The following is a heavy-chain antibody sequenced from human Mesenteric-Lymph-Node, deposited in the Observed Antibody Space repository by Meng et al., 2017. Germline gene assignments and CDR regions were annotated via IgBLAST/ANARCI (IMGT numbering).Heavy chain of an antibody. CDR2: IYYSGST. Sequence: VTLEEWDAALVTARHAPSLPLDFVGGAISSGGYCWSWIRQNPGKGLEWIRHIYYSGSTYYNPSLKSRVTISVDTSKNHFSLKLSSVTAADTDVYYGARDWVKYGSGSYYTGWFDPWGQGTLVTVSS. CDR1: GGAISSGGYC. CDR3: ARDWVKYGSGSYYTGWFDP. D-gene: IGHD3-10*01. V-gene: IGHV4-31*11. J-gene: IGHJ5*02.